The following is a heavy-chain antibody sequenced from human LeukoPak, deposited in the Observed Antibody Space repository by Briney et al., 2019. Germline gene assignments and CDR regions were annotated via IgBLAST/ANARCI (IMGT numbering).Heavy chain of an antibody. CDR3: AKTTTGYSSGRFPGWPVDY. D-gene: IGHD6-19*01. J-gene: IGHJ4*02. CDR2: IAYDGSLQ. Sequence: GTSLRLSCAASGFAFTSYGIHWLRQAPGKGLDWVAFIAYDGSLQYYGDSVKGRFTISRDNSKNTVYLQMNSLRAEDTAVYYCAKTTTGYSSGRFPGWPVDYWGQGTLVTASS. V-gene: IGHV3-33*05. CDR1: GFAFTSYG.